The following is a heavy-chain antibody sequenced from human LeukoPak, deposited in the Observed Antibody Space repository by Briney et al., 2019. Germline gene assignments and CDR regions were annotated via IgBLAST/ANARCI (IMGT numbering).Heavy chain of an antibody. CDR2: ITGDGTTT. Sequence: GGSLRLSCEASGLTFSNHGMSWVRQAPGEGLQWVSAITGDGTTTYYADFVKGRFTISRDNSKNMLYLQMSSLRAEDTAVYYCAKMNGYFEYWGQGALVPVSS. CDR3: AKMNGYFEY. V-gene: IGHV3-23*01. D-gene: IGHD1-1*01. CDR1: GLTFSNHG. J-gene: IGHJ4*02.